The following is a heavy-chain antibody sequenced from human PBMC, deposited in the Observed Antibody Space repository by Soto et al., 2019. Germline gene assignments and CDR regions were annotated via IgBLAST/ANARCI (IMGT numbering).Heavy chain of an antibody. J-gene: IGHJ6*02. Sequence: VSCKASGGTFSSYAISWVRQAPGQGLEWMGGIIPIFGTANYAQKFQGRVTITADESTSTAYMELSSLRSEDTAVYYCARGGRAVFGYYYGMDVWGQGTTVTVSS. CDR2: IIPIFGTA. CDR1: GGTFSSYA. CDR3: ARGGRAVFGYYYGMDV. V-gene: IGHV1-69*01. D-gene: IGHD3-16*01.